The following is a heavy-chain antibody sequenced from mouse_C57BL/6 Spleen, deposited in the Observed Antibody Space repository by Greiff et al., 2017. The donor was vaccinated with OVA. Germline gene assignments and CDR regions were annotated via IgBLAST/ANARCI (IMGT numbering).Heavy chain of an antibody. CDR3: ARSLDSSGHYYAMDY. V-gene: IGHV1-78*01. CDR1: GYTFTDHT. J-gene: IGHJ4*01. D-gene: IGHD3-2*02. CDR2: IYPRDGST. Sequence: QVQLQQSAAELVKPGASVKISCKVSGYTFTDHTIHWMKQRPEQGLEWIGYIYPRDGSTKYNEKFKGKATLTADKSSSTAYMQLNSLTSEDSAVYFCARSLDSSGHYYAMDYWGQGTSVTVSS.